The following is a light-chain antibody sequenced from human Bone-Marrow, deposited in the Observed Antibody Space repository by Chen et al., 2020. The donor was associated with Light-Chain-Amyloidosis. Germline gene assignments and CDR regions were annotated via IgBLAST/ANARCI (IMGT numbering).Light chain of an antibody. Sequence: QSALPPPASVSGSPGQSITISCPGTSSDVGGDNHVSWYQQHPDKAHKHMIYDVTNRPALVPDLFSGATSYNTASLTISGLQTCDEADYFCSSYTITNTLVFGSGTRVTVL. V-gene: IGLV2-14*01. CDR3: SSYTITNTLV. J-gene: IGLJ1*01. CDR2: DVT. CDR1: SSDVGGDNH.